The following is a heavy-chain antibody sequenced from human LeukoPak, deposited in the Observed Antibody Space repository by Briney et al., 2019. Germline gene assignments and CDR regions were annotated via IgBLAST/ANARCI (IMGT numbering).Heavy chain of an antibody. D-gene: IGHD6-13*01. CDR2: INPNSGGT. J-gene: IGHJ4*02. V-gene: IGHV1-2*02. Sequence: ASVKVSCKASGYTFTGYYMHWVRQAPGQGLEWMGWINPNSGGTNYAQKFQGRVTMTRNTSISTAYMELSRLRSDDTAVYYCARQFVKAAAGSVPSYSFDYWGQGTLVTVSS. CDR3: ARQFVKAAAGSVPSYSFDY. CDR1: GYTFTGYY.